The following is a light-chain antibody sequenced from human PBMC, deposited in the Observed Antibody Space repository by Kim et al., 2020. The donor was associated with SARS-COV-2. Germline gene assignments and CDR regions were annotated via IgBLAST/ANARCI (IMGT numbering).Light chain of an antibody. CDR2: GAS. Sequence: EIVLTQSPGTLSLSPGERATLSCRASQSLSNTFLAWYQQKPGQAPRLLIYGASSRATGIPDRFSGSGSGTDFTLTISRLESEDFALYYCQQYGRSPLTFGGGTKLEI. CDR3: QQYGRSPLT. V-gene: IGKV3-20*01. CDR1: QSLSNTF. J-gene: IGKJ4*01.